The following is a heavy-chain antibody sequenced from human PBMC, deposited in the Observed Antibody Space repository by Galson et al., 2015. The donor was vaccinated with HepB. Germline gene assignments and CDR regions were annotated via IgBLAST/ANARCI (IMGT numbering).Heavy chain of an antibody. CDR2: ITTYNPNT. D-gene: IGHD3-16*02. V-gene: IGHV1-18*01. Sequence: SVKVSCKASGYTFTNYAISWVRQAPGQGLEWMGWITTYNPNTIYAQKLRGRVSMTTDTSTSTAYMELRSLRSDDTAVYYCARRQKSYRDYGMDVWGQGTTVTVSS. CDR1: GYTFTNYA. CDR3: ARRQKSYRDYGMDV. J-gene: IGHJ6*02.